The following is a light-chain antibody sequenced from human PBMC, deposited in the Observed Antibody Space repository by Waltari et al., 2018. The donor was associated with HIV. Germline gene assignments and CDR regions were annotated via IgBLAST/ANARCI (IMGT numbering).Light chain of an antibody. V-gene: IGLV1-40*01. J-gene: IGLJ2*01. CDR3: QSYDSSLSGVI. CDR1: SSNIGADFD. CDR2: RDS. Sequence: QSVLTQPPSVSGAPGQRVTVSCPGSSSNIGADFDVHWYQQLPGKAPKLLIFRDSNRPSGVPDRFSGSKSGTSASLAITGLQAEDEADYHCQSYDSSLSGVIFGGGTKLTVL.